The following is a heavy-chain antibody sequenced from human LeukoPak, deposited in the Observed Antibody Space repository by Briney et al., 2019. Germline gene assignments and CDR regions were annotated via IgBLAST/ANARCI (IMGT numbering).Heavy chain of an antibody. J-gene: IGHJ4*02. CDR2: ISGSGDNT. V-gene: IGHV3-23*01. CDR1: GFTFSNYA. D-gene: IGHD3-22*01. Sequence: PGGSLRLSCAASGFTFSNYAMSWVRQAPGKGLEGVSAISGSGDNTYYADSAKGRFNISRDNSKKTLYLQMNSLRAEDTAVYFCAKTRYYYDSSQNFDYWGQGTLVTVSS. CDR3: AKTRYYYDSSQNFDY.